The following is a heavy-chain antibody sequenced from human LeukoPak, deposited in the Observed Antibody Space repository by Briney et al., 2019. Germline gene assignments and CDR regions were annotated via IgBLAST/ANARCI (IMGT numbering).Heavy chain of an antibody. CDR3: TTDPTYYPDSSGYLVY. J-gene: IGHJ4*02. CDR2: FDPEDGET. V-gene: IGHV1-24*01. CDR1: GKTLTELS. Sequence: WASVKVSCKVSGKTLTELSMYWVRQAPGKGLEWMVRFDPEDGETIYGQKFQGRITLTEDTYTDTDYMELSSLRSEDTAVYYCTTDPTYYPDSSGYLVYWGQGTLVTVSS. D-gene: IGHD3-22*01.